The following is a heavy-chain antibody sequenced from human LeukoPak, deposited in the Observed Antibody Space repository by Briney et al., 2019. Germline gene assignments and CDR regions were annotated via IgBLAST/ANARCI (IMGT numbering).Heavy chain of an antibody. Sequence: GPTLVKPTQTLTLTCTFSGFSLSSGAVGVGWIRQPPGKALEWLALIYWDDDKRYSPSLKSRLTIAKDTSKNQVVLTMTNMDSVDTATYYCAHSQVFSFGSFHDAYDVGSLGTLVSVSS. CDR1: GFSLSSGAVG. D-gene: IGHD5-18*01. J-gene: IGHJ3*01. V-gene: IGHV2-5*02. CDR3: AHSQVFSFGSFHDAYDV. CDR2: IYWDDDK.